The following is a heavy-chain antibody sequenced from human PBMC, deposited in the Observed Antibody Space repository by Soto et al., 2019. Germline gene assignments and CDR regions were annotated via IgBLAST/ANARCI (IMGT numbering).Heavy chain of an antibody. CDR1: GDSISTVDYF. CDR3: ARGRYCLTGRCFPNWFDS. CDR2: IYTSTTT. J-gene: IGHJ5*01. Sequence: QVHLLESGPGLVKPSQTLSLTCSVSGDSISTVDYFWAWIRQPPGQALEYIGYIYTSTTTYYNPSLESRVDISLDTSKSQFSLNVTSVTSADTAVYCCARGRYCLTGRCFPNWFDSWGQGTLVTVSS. D-gene: IGHD2-15*01. V-gene: IGHV4-30-4*01.